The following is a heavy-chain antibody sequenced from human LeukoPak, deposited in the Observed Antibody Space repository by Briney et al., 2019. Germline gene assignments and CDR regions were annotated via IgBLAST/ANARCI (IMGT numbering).Heavy chain of an antibody. J-gene: IGHJ3*02. CDR3: ATELGAITMVRDPYAFDI. CDR1: GGSTSGYH. D-gene: IGHD3-10*01. CDR2: IYYSGSSGST. Sequence: PSETLSLTCSVSGGSTSGYHWSWIRQPPGKGLEWIGYIYYSGSSGSTNYNPSLKSRVTISVDTSKNQFSLKLSSVTAADTAVYYCATELGAITMVRDPYAFDIWGQGTMVTVSS. V-gene: IGHV4-59*08.